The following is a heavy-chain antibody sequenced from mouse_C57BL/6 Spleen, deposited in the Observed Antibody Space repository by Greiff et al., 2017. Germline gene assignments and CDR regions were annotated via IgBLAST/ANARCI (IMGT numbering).Heavy chain of an antibody. CDR1: GFTFSSYA. Sequence: DVKLVESGGGLVKPGGSLKLSCAASGFTFSSYAMSWVRQTPEKRLEWVATISDGGSYTYYPDNVKGRFTISRDNAKNNLYLQMSHLKSEDTAMYYCAREGTYYSNSLYYFDYWGQGTTLTVSS. CDR3: AREGTYYSNSLYYFDY. CDR2: ISDGGSYT. J-gene: IGHJ2*01. D-gene: IGHD2-5*01. V-gene: IGHV5-4*01.